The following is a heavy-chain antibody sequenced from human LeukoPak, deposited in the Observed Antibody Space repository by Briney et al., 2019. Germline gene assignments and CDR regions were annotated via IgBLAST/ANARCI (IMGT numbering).Heavy chain of an antibody. CDR3: ARTPWYYDSGDYSGVDY. D-gene: IGHD3-22*01. CDR2: ISSSGSYI. CDR1: EFSFDIYA. V-gene: IGHV3-21*01. Sequence: KTGGSLRLSCAASEFSFDIYAMNWVRQAPGKGLEWVSSISSSGSYIYYADSVKGRFTISRDNAKNSLYLQMSSLTAEDTAVYYCARTPWYYDSGDYSGVDYWGQGTLVTVSS. J-gene: IGHJ4*02.